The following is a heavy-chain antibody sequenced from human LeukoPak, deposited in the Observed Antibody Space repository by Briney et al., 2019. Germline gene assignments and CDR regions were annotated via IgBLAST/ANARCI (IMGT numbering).Heavy chain of an antibody. Sequence: PSETLSLTCTVSGGSISSYYWSWIRQPPGKGLEWIGYIYYSGSTNYNPSLKSRVTISVDTSKNQFSLKLSSVTAADTAVYYCATDLELGSGWYGGYDYWGQGTLVTASS. J-gene: IGHJ4*02. CDR3: ATDLELGSGWYGGYDY. CDR2: IYYSGST. D-gene: IGHD6-19*01. V-gene: IGHV4-59*01. CDR1: GGSISSYY.